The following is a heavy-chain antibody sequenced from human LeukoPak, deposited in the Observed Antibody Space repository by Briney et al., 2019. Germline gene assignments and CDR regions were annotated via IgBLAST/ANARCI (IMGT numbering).Heavy chain of an antibody. CDR3: ARDVITMVRGVIIGGYDY. J-gene: IGHJ4*02. Sequence: PSETLSLTCTVSGGSLSSSSYYWGWIRQPPGKGLEWIGSIYYSGSTYYNPSLKSRVTISVDTSKNQFSLKLSSVTAADTAVYYCARDVITMVRGVIIGGYDYWGQGTLVTVSS. V-gene: IGHV4-39*07. CDR2: IYYSGST. CDR1: GGSLSSSSYY. D-gene: IGHD3-10*01.